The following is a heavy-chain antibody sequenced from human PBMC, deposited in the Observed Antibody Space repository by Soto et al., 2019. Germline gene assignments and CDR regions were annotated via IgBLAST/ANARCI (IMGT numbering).Heavy chain of an antibody. J-gene: IGHJ4*02. CDR2: IRSRAYGGTT. CDR1: GFTFDDYT. CDR3: ARSYDSSGYYRAPVDY. Sequence: PGGSLRLSCTTFGFTFDDYTVNWFRQAPGKGLEWVAFIRSRAYGGTTQYAASVKGRFTISRDDSKSVAYLQMNSLESEDAAVYYCARSYDSSGYYRAPVDYWGQGTLVTVSS. D-gene: IGHD3-22*01. V-gene: IGHV3-49*03.